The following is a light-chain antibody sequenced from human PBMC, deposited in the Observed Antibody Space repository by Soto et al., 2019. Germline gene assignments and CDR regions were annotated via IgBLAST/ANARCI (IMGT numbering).Light chain of an antibody. J-gene: IGLJ1*01. Sequence: QSALTQPRSVSGSPGQSVTISCTGTSSDVGGYNYVSWYQQHPGKAPKLMIYDVSKRPSGVPDRFSGSKSGNTASLTISGLQAEDEADYYCCSYATGFKGVFGTGTKVTVL. CDR3: CSYATGFKGV. CDR1: SSDVGGYNY. CDR2: DVS. V-gene: IGLV2-11*01.